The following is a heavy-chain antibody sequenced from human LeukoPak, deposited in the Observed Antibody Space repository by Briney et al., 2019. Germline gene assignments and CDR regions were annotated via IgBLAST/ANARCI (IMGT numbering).Heavy chain of an antibody. CDR1: GFTFSSYA. CDR2: ISYDGSNK. CDR3: ARGRTPPDIGYYFDY. J-gene: IGHJ4*02. V-gene: IGHV3-30-3*01. D-gene: IGHD2-15*01. Sequence: GGSLRLSCAASGFTFSSYAMHWVHQAPGKGLEWVAVISYDGSNKYYADSVKGRFTISRDNSKNTLYLQMNSLRAEDTAVYYCARGRTPPDIGYYFDYWGQGTLVTVSS.